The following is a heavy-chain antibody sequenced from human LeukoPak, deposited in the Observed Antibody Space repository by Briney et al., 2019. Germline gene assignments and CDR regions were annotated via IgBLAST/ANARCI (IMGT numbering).Heavy chain of an antibody. V-gene: IGHV1-3*01. CDR1: GYTFTSYA. D-gene: IGHD3-16*01. CDR3: ARLFLLGEGAFDI. Sequence: VASVKVSCKASGYTFTSYAMHWVRQAPGQRLEWMGWINAGNGNTKYSQKFQGRVTITRDTSAITAYMELSSLRSDDTAVYYCARLFLLGEGAFDIWGQGTMVTVSS. CDR2: INAGNGNT. J-gene: IGHJ3*02.